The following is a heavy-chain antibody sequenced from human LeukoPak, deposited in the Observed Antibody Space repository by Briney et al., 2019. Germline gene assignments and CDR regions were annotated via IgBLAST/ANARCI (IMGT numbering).Heavy chain of an antibody. Sequence: SETLSLTCAVYGGSFSGYYWSWIRQPPGKGLEWIGEINHSGSTNYNPSLKSRVTISVDTSKNQFSLKLSSVTAADTAVYYCARGPVPAAIDYWGQGTLVTVSS. V-gene: IGHV4-34*01. J-gene: IGHJ4*02. CDR2: INHSGST. D-gene: IGHD2-2*01. CDR3: ARGPVPAAIDY. CDR1: GGSFSGYY.